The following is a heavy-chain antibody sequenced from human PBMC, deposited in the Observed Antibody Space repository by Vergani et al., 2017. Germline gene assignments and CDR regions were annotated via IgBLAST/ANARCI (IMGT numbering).Heavy chain of an antibody. Sequence: QVQLVQSGAEVRKPGASVKLSCKASGYTFSDYDINWVRQASGHGLEWMGWMNPNSGNAGSAQTFQGRVTITKNTSISTAYMELSSLTFDDTAVYYCTRGPPRTLTTDTYYFDHWAQGTLVTVSS. D-gene: IGHD4-17*01. V-gene: IGHV1-8*01. J-gene: IGHJ4*02. CDR2: MNPNSGNA. CDR1: GYTFSDYD. CDR3: TRGPPRTLTTDTYYFDH.